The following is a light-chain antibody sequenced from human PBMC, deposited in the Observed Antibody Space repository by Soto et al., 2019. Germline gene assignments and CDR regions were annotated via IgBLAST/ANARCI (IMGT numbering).Light chain of an antibody. Sequence: QSVLTQPPSVSEAPGQRVTISCTGSSSNIGAGYEAHWYQQVPGTAPKLLIYENNNRPSGVPDRFSGSQSGTSASLAITGLRAEDWGEYYCQSYDNSPGGYVLGTGTKPTLL. CDR2: ENN. CDR3: QSYDNSPGGYV. V-gene: IGLV1-40*01. CDR1: SSNIGAGYE. J-gene: IGLJ1*01.